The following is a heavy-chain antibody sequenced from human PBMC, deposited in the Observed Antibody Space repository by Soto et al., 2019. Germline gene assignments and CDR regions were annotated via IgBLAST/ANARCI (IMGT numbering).Heavy chain of an antibody. Sequence: QVQLVQSGAEVKKPGSSVTVSCKASGGTFSSYAISWVRQAPGQGLEWMGGIIPIFGTANYAQKFQGRVTITADESTSTAYMELSSLRSEDTAVYYCARSTYYDSSGYYYSHFDYWGQGTLVTVSS. J-gene: IGHJ4*02. V-gene: IGHV1-69*01. CDR2: IIPIFGTA. CDR3: ARSTYYDSSGYYYSHFDY. D-gene: IGHD3-22*01. CDR1: GGTFSSYA.